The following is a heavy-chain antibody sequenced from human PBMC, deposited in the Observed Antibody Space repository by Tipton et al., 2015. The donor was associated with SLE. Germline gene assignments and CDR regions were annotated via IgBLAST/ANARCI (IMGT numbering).Heavy chain of an antibody. Sequence: GLVKPSETLSLTCGVSGASLSNSYFNWVRQPPGQGLEWIGEINDSGFTKYNPSLKSRATMSFDTSKNLFSLNLNSVTAADTAVYYCARGLSGGKGYWGQGTLVTVSS. J-gene: IGHJ4*02. V-gene: IGHV4-34*01. D-gene: IGHD5-12*01. CDR2: INDSGFT. CDR1: GASLSNSY. CDR3: ARGLSGGKGY.